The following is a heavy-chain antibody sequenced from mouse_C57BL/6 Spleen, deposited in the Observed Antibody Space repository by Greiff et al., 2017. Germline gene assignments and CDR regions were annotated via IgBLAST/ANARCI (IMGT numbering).Heavy chain of an antibody. CDR1: GYAFSSSW. CDR3: AREATVVATRAMDY. J-gene: IGHJ4*01. Sequence: QVQLQQSGPELVKPGASVTISCKASGYAFSSSWMNWVKQRPGKGLEWIGRIYPGDGDTNYNGKFKGKATLTADKSSSTAYMQLSSLTSEDSAVYFCAREATVVATRAMDYWGQGTSVTVSS. D-gene: IGHD1-1*01. CDR2: IYPGDGDT. V-gene: IGHV1-82*01.